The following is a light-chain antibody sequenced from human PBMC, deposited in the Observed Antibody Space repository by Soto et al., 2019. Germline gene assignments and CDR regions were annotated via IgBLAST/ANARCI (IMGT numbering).Light chain of an antibody. J-gene: IGLJ1*01. CDR3: QSYDSRLSAYV. CDR1: SSNIGAGYD. V-gene: IGLV1-40*01. Sequence: QSVLTQPPSVSGAPGQRVTISCTGSSSNIGAGYDVHWYLQVPGTAPKLLVYTNNNRPSGVPDRFSGSKPDTSASLAITGLQAEDEADYYCQSYDSRLSAYVFGTGTKVTV. CDR2: TNN.